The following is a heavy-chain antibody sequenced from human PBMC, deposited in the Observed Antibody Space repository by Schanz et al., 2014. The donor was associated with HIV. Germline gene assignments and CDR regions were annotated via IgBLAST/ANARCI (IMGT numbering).Heavy chain of an antibody. D-gene: IGHD6-19*01. CDR1: GRSIIKKS. CDR3: AKDFMDNNGWVYPLDP. J-gene: IGHJ5*02. CDR2: ISHDGTNK. Sequence: QVQLGEEGGGGGKNGRSLRRKGETLGRSIIKKSMHWVREAPGKGLEWVAVISHDGTNKYYADSVKGRFTVSRDNSKITLFLHMNSLRLEDTAVYYCAKDFMDNNGWVYPLDPWGQGTLVTVSS. V-gene: IGHV3-30*18.